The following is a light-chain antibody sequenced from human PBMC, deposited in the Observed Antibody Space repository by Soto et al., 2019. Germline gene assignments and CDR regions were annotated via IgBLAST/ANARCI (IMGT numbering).Light chain of an antibody. Sequence: DIQMTQSPSSLSASVGDRVTITCRASQGIRNDLQWDHQKPGKAPKRLVYAASSLQSGVPSRFRGRGSGTEFTLTIRDLQPEAFATYYCVQHASYPRNFCGGATVEIK. CDR2: AAS. J-gene: IGKJ4*01. CDR3: VQHASYPRN. CDR1: QGIRND. V-gene: IGKV1-17*02.